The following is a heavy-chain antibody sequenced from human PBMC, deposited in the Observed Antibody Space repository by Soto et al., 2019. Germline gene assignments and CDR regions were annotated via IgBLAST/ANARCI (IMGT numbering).Heavy chain of an antibody. D-gene: IGHD2-15*01. CDR3: ARDLKFGQAAY. Sequence: PSETLSLTCTVSGGSISSYYWTLIRQPSGKGLEWIGGIYPSGSANYNPSLKSRVTLSVDTAKNQFSLKLISVTAAETAVYYCARDLKFGQAAYGRQGSQVTVSS. V-gene: IGHV4-4*07. CDR1: GGSISSYY. CDR2: IYPSGSA. J-gene: IGHJ4*02.